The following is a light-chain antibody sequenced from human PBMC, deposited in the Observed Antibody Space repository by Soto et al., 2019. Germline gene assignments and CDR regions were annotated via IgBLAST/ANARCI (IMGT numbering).Light chain of an antibody. CDR1: QSVSSSY. CDR3: QQYGSSPRT. Sequence: EIVLTQSPRTLSLSPGERATLSCRASQSVSSSYLAWYQHKPGQAPRLLIYGASSRATGIPDRFSGSGSGTDFTLTISRLEPEDFAMYYCQQYGSSPRTFGQGTKVEI. V-gene: IGKV3-20*01. CDR2: GAS. J-gene: IGKJ1*01.